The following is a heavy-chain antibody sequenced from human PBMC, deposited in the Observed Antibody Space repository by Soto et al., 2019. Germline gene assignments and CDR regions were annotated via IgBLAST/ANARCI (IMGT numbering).Heavy chain of an antibody. CDR2: ISSTTNYI. CDR3: ARESEDLTSNFDY. V-gene: IGHV3-21*06. CDR1: GFTFTRYS. Sequence: GGSLSLSCSASGFTFTRYSMNWVRQAPGKGLEWVSSISSTTNYIYYGDSMKGRFTISRDNAKNSLYLEMNSLRAEDTAVYYCARESEDLTSNFDYWGQGTLVTVSS. J-gene: IGHJ4*02.